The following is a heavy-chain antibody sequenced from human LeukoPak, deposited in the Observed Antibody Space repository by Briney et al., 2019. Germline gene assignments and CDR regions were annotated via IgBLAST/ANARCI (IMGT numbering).Heavy chain of an antibody. Sequence: SETLSLTCTVSGGSISSYYWSWIRQPPGKGLEWIGYIYYSGSTNYNPSLKSRVTISVDTSKNQFSRKLSSVTAADTAVYYCARRPYSSSSHDYWGQGTLVTVSS. D-gene: IGHD6-13*01. CDR2: IYYSGST. J-gene: IGHJ4*02. V-gene: IGHV4-59*01. CDR1: GGSISSYY. CDR3: ARRPYSSSSHDY.